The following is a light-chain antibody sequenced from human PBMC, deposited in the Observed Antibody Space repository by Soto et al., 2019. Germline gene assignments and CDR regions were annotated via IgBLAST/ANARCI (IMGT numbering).Light chain of an antibody. V-gene: IGLV2-11*01. CDR3: CSYAGTYTYV. J-gene: IGLJ1*01. Sequence: QSVLTQPRSVSGSPGQSVAISCTGTSSDVGGHNSVSWYQQHPGKAPKLMIYDVTKRPSGVPDRFSGSKSGNTASLTISGFRLEDETDYYCCSYAGTYTYVFGTGTKVTVL. CDR2: DVT. CDR1: SSDVGGHNS.